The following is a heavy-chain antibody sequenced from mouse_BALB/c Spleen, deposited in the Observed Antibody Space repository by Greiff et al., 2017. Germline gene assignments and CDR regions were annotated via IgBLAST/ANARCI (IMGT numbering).Heavy chain of an antibody. Sequence: QVQLKQSGAELVKPGASVKLSCKTSGYTFTSYWIQWVKQRPGQGLGWIGEIFPGTGTTYYNEKFKGKATLTIDTSSSTAYMQLSSLTSEDSAVYFCARKTEYGNGDYWGQGTSVTVSS. CDR2: IFPGTGTT. CDR1: GYTFTSYW. V-gene: IGHV1S132*01. J-gene: IGHJ4*01. D-gene: IGHD2-10*02. CDR3: ARKTEYGNGDY.